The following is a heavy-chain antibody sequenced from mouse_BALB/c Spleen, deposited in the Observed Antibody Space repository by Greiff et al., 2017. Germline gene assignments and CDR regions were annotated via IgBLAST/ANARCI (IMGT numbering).Heavy chain of an antibody. Sequence: QVQLQQPGAELVKPGASVKLSCKASGYTFTSYWMHWVKLRPGQGFEWIGEINPGSGGTNYNEKFKGKATLTADKSSSTAYMQLSSLTSDDSAVYFCARDYGSRPAMDYWGQGTSVTVSS. J-gene: IGHJ4*01. D-gene: IGHD1-1*01. CDR3: ARDYGSRPAMDY. CDR2: INPGSGGT. CDR1: GYTFTSYW. V-gene: IGHV1-53*01.